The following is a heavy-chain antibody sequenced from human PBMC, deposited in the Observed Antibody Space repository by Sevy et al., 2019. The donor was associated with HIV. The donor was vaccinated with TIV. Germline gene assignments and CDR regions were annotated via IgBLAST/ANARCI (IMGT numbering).Heavy chain of an antibody. CDR2: LIGGGSRT. D-gene: IGHD2-8*02. Sequence: GGCLRLSCAASGFPFSNYAMSWVRQAPGKGLEWVSTLIGGGSRTYYADSVTGRFIISRDNSRNTLYLQMNSLRAEDTAIYYCAKRRVQSGLSGGGANYGMDVYGRGTTVTVSS. CDR1: GFPFSNYA. V-gene: IGHV3-23*01. J-gene: IGHJ6*02. CDR3: AKRRVQSGLSGGGANYGMDV.